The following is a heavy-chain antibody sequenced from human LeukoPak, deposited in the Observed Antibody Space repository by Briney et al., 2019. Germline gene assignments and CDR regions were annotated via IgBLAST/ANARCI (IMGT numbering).Heavy chain of an antibody. CDR2: ISYHGNNK. D-gene: IGHD3-22*01. CDR3: ARCPESSGYYYELDS. Sequence: GGSLRLSCAASGFTFRIYAMNWVRQAPGKGLEWVAVISYHGNNKYYADSVKGRFTISRDNSKNTLYLQMNSLRAEDTAVYYCARCPESSGYYYELDSWGQGTLVTVSS. V-gene: IGHV3-30*03. J-gene: IGHJ4*02. CDR1: GFTFRIYA.